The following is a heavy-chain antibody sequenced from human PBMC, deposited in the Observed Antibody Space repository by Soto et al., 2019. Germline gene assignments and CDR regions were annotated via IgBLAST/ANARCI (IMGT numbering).Heavy chain of an antibody. V-gene: IGHV4-34*01. CDR1: GGSFSGYY. D-gene: IGHD3-3*01. CDR2: INHSGST. CDR3: GREPLNTIFGVVYYGNDG. Sequence: ETLSLTCAVYGGSFSGYYWSWIRQHPGKGLEWFGEINHSGSTNYNPSLKSRVTISVDTSKNQFPRKLSSVTAADTAVYYCGREPLNTIFGVVYYGNDGWGQGTTVTVSS. J-gene: IGHJ6*02.